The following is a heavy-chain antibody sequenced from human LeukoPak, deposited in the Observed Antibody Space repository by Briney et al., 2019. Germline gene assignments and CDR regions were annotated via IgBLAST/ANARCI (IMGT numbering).Heavy chain of an antibody. D-gene: IGHD5-24*01. V-gene: IGHV3-23*01. Sequence: GGSLRLSCAASGFTLSSYAMSWVRQAPGKGLEWVSAISVSGNTYHADSVKGRFTISRDSSKNTLYLQMNRLRAEDAAVYYCAKSGRSDGWQYCDFGGQGTLVTVSS. CDR1: GFTLSSYA. CDR3: AKSGRSDGWQYCDF. CDR2: ISVSGNT. J-gene: IGHJ4*02.